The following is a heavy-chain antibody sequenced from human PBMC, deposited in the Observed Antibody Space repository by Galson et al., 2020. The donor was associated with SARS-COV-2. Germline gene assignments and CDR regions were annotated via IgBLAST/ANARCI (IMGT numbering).Heavy chain of an antibody. CDR1: GFPHNSYW. D-gene: IGHD7-27*01. CDR3: ARGDMGNDYFDY. CDR2: IYSEGSST. Sequence: ALHGESPKLYCAASGFPHNSYWMHWVRQAPATGLVWVSRIYSEGSSTSYADSVKGRFTISGDNAKNTLYLQMNSLRAEDTAVYYCARGDMGNDYFDYWGQGTLVTVSS. V-gene: IGHV3-74*01. J-gene: IGHJ4*02.